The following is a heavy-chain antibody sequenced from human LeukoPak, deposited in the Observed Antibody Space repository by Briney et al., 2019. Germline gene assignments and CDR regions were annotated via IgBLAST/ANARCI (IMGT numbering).Heavy chain of an antibody. V-gene: IGHV4-59*01. CDR2: IYYSGST. CDR3: ARGKDTGYSSGWYDY. D-gene: IGHD6-19*01. CDR1: GGSINSYY. Sequence: SETLSLTCTVSGGSINSYYWSWIRQPPGKGLEWIGYIYYSGSTNYNPSLKSRVTISVDTSKNQFSLKLSSVTAADTAVYYCARGKDTGYSSGWYDYWGQGTLVTVSS. J-gene: IGHJ4*02.